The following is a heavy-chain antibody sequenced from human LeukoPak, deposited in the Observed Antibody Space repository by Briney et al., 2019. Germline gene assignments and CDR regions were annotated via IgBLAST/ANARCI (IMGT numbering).Heavy chain of an antibody. J-gene: IGHJ5*02. CDR1: GFTFSSYA. Sequence: GGSLRLSCAASGFTFSSYAMHWVRQAPGKGLEWAAVISYDGSNKYYADSVKGRFTISRDNSKNTLYLQMNSLRADDTAVYSCASPDLSPWGQGTLVTVSS. CDR2: ISYDGSNK. CDR3: ASPDLSP. V-gene: IGHV3-30-3*01.